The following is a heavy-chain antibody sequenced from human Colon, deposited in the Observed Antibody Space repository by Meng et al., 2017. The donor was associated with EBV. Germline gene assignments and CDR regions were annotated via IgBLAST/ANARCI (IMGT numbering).Heavy chain of an antibody. CDR3: ARDTSTWGNKGLDH. D-gene: IGHD7-27*01. J-gene: IGHJ4*02. CDR1: GDSVTNGGYS. Sequence: QLQLEESCLGLVKPLQTLSLTCVVSGDSVTNGGYSWSWIRQPPGKGLEWIGYIYHSGSTKYNPSLKSRVTISVDTSKNQFSLKLSSVTAADTAVYYCARDTSTWGNKGLDHWGQGILVTVSS. V-gene: IGHV4-30-2*01. CDR2: IYHSGST.